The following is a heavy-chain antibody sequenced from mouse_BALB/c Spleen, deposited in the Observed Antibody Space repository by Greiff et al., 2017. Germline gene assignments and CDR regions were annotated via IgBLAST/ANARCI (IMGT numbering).Heavy chain of an antibody. CDR2: ISDGGSYT. V-gene: IGHV5-4*02. CDR1: GFTFSDYY. Sequence: EVKVVESGGGLVKPGGSLKLSCAASGFTFSDYYMYWVRQTPEKRLEWVATISDGGSYTYYPDSVKGRFTISRDNAKNNLYLQMSSLKSEDTAMYYCARGHYYGYYFDYWGQGTTLTVSS. J-gene: IGHJ2*01. D-gene: IGHD1-2*01. CDR3: ARGHYYGYYFDY.